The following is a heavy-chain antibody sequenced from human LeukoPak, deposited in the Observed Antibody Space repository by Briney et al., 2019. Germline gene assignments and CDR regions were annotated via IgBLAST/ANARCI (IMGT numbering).Heavy chain of an antibody. V-gene: IGHV5-51*01. CDR1: GYSSTSYW. J-gene: IGHJ4*02. CDR3: ARHETGPYFDY. D-gene: IGHD1-1*01. CDR2: IYPGDSDT. Sequence: GESLKISCNVSGYSSTSYWIGWVRQMPGKGLECMGIIYPGDSDTRYSPSFQGQVTISADKSISTAYLQWSSLKASDTSMYYCARHETGPYFDYWGQGTLVTVSS.